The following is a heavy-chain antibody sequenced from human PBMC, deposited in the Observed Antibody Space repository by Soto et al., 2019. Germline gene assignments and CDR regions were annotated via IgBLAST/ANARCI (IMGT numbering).Heavy chain of an antibody. CDR3: ARGPNYCTNGVCHYYYYYYMDV. J-gene: IGHJ6*03. CDR2: INHSGST. Sequence: SETLSLTCAVYGGSFSGYYWSWIRQPPGKGLEWIGEINHSGSTNYNPSLKSRVTISVDTSKNQFSLKLSSVTAADTAVYYCARGPNYCTNGVCHYYYYYYMDVWGKGTTVTVSS. D-gene: IGHD2-8*01. CDR1: GGSFSGYY. V-gene: IGHV4-34*01.